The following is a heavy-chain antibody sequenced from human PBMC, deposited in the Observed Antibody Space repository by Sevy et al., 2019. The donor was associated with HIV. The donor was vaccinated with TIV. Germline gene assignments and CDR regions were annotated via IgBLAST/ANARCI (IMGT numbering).Heavy chain of an antibody. Sequence: GGSLRLSCAASGFTFSSYWMNWIRQAPGKGLEWVANIKQDGSEKDYVDSVKGGFTMSRDKAKNSLYLEMNTLRAEDTAVYYCATSGGETWGQGTLVTVSS. CDR2: IKQDGSEK. CDR1: GFTFSSYW. V-gene: IGHV3-7*01. CDR3: ATSGGET. D-gene: IGHD3-16*01. J-gene: IGHJ5*02.